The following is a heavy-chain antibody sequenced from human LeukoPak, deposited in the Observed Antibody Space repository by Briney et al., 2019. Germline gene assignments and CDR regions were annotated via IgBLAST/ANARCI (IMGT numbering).Heavy chain of an antibody. CDR2: IYYSGST. CDR1: GGSISSYY. V-gene: IGHV4-59*01. J-gene: IGHJ5*02. CDR3: ARGYHSSSWSWFDP. Sequence: SETLSLTCTVSGGSISSYYWSWIRQPRGKGLEWIGYIYYSGSTNYNPSLKSRVTMSVDTSKNQFSLKLSSVTAADTAVYYCARGYHSSSWSWFDPWGQGTLVTVSS. D-gene: IGHD6-13*01.